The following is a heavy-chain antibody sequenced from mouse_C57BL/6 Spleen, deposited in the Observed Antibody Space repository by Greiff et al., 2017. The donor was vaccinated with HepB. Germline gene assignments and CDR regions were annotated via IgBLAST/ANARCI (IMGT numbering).Heavy chain of an antibody. Sequence: VQLQQSGPELVKPEASVKISCKASGYAFSSSWMNWVKQRPGKGLEWIGRIYPGDGDTNYNGKFKGKATLTADKSSSTAYMQLSSLTSEDSAVYFCARLSTMVTTYYAMDYWGQGTSVTVSS. CDR1: GYAFSSSW. CDR2: IYPGDGDT. J-gene: IGHJ4*01. V-gene: IGHV1-82*01. CDR3: ARLSTMVTTYYAMDY. D-gene: IGHD2-2*01.